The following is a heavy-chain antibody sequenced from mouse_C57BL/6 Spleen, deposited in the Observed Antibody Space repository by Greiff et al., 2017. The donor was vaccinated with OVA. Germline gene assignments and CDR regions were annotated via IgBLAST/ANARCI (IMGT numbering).Heavy chain of an antibody. Sequence: EVQLVESGPELVKPGASVKISCKASGYSFTDYNMNWVKQSNGKSLEWIGVINPNYGTTSYNQKFKGKATLTVDQSSSTAYMQLNSLTSEDYAVYYCARSGYYGSSSDWYFDVWGTGTTVTVSS. D-gene: IGHD1-1*01. CDR1: GYSFTDYN. CDR2: INPNYGTT. CDR3: ARSGYYGSSSDWYFDV. V-gene: IGHV1-39*01. J-gene: IGHJ1*03.